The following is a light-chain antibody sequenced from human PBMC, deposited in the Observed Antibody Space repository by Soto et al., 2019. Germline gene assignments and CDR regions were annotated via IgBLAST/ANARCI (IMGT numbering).Light chain of an antibody. J-gene: IGKJ2*01. CDR3: HQYYTSPYT. CDR2: WAS. Sequence: DIMMTQSPDSLAVSLGERATINCKSSQSVLYSSNNKNYLAWYQQKIGQPPKLLFYWASTRESGVPDRFSGSGSGTDFTLTISSLQAEDVAVYYCHQYYTSPYTFGQGTKLEIK. CDR1: QSVLYSSNNKNY. V-gene: IGKV4-1*01.